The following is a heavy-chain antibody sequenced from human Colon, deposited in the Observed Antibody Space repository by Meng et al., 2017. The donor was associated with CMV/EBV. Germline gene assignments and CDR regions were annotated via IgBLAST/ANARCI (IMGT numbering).Heavy chain of an antibody. CDR1: GFTVSNNY. CDR2: ISDAGNT. J-gene: IGHJ4*02. V-gene: IGHV3-66*02. CDR3: ARRAFD. Sequence: GGSLRLSCAAPGFTVSNNYMNWVRQAPGKGLAWVSVISDAGNTYYADSVKGRFTISRDNSKNTPYLQMNSLRAEDTAVYYCARRAFDWGQGTLVTVSS.